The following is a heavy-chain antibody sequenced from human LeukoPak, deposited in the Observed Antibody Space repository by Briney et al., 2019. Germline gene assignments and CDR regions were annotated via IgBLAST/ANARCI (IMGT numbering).Heavy chain of an antibody. CDR1: GFTFSSYG. J-gene: IGHJ4*02. V-gene: IGHV3-33*08. CDR2: IWYDGSNK. D-gene: IGHD6-19*01. CDR3: ARGGKDSSGWYGVDY. Sequence: GSLRLSCAASGFTFSSYGMHWVRQAPGKGLEWVAVIWYDGSNKYYADSVKGRFTISRDNSKNTLYLQMNSLRAEDTAVYYCARGGKDSSGWYGVDYWGQGTLVTVSS.